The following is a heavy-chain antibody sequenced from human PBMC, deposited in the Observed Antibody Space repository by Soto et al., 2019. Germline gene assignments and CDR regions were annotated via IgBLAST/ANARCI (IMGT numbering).Heavy chain of an antibody. Sequence: QVQLVQSGAEVKKPGASVRVSCKSSGYTFSDYNVHWVRQAPGQGLEWLGWIFPQSGATKYAQRLQGRVTMTRGTSISAVYMEVSGLRSDDTAAYFCARESSTWNQSCSRTTCALDQWGQGTLVIVSS. CDR2: IFPQSGAT. CDR3: ARESSTWNQSCSRTTCALDQ. CDR1: GYTFSDYN. D-gene: IGHD2-2*01. J-gene: IGHJ4*02. V-gene: IGHV1-2*02.